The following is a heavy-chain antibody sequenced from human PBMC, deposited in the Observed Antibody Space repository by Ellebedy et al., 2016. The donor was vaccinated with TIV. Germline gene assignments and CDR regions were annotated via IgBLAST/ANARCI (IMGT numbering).Heavy chain of an antibody. J-gene: IGHJ4*02. CDR1: GFTFSSFA. Sequence: GESLKISCAASGFTFSSFAMSWVRQAPGKGLEWVSGIVGSGGSRYADSVKGRFIISRDNSKRTLYLQMNSLRAEDTAVYYCAKGRGGGSDSSAPRYYFDYWGLGTLVTVSS. V-gene: IGHV3-23*01. CDR2: IVGSGGSR. CDR3: AKGRGGGSDSSAPRYYFDY. D-gene: IGHD6-19*01.